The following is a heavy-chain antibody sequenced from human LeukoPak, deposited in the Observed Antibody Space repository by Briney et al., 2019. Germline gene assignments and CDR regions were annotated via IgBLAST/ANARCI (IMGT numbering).Heavy chain of an antibody. D-gene: IGHD3-10*01. CDR3: ANWGGYGSGSIFDY. Sequence: ASVKVSCKASGYTFTGYYMNWVRQAPGEGLEWMGWINPTSDGTNYAQKFQGRVTMTRDTSISTAYMELSRLRSDDTAVYYCANWGGYGSGSIFDYWGQGTPVTVSS. J-gene: IGHJ4*02. CDR1: GYTFTGYY. V-gene: IGHV1-2*02. CDR2: INPTSDGT.